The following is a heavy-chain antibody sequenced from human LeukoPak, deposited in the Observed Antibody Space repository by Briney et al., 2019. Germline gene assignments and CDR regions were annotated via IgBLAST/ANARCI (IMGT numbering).Heavy chain of an antibody. Sequence: ASVKVSCKASGYTFTSYAMHWVRQAPGQRLEWMGWINAGNGNTKYSQKFQGRVTITRDTSASTAYMELSSLRSEDTAVYYCARVIAAAGIWWFDPWGQGTLVTASS. CDR3: ARVIAAAGIWWFDP. V-gene: IGHV1-3*01. CDR1: GYTFTSYA. D-gene: IGHD6-13*01. CDR2: INAGNGNT. J-gene: IGHJ5*02.